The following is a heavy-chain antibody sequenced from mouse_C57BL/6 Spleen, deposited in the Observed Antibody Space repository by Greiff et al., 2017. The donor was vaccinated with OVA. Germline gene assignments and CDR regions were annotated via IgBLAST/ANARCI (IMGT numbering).Heavy chain of an antibody. Sequence: VKLMESGAELVRPGASVKLSCKASGYTFTDYYINWVKQRPGQGLEWIARIYPGSGNTYYNEKFKGKATLTAEKSSSTAYMQLSSLTSEDSAVYFCARDGCMVTTSFAYWGQGTLVTVSA. CDR2: IYPGSGNT. J-gene: IGHJ3*01. CDR1: GYTFTDYY. D-gene: IGHD2-2*01. CDR3: ARDGCMVTTSFAY. V-gene: IGHV1-76*01.